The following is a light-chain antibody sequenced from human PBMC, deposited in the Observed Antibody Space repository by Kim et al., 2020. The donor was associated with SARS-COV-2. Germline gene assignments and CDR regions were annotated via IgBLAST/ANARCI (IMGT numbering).Light chain of an antibody. CDR3: QQYKTFSIT. J-gene: IGKJ5*01. CDR2: DAS. V-gene: IGKV1-5*01. CDR1: KGISNW. Sequence: ASGGDSVTITCRASKGISNWLAWYQQKPGKAPKVLIYDASSLQSGVPSRFSGSGSGTEFTLTISSLQPDDFATYYCQQYKTFSITFGQGTRLDIK.